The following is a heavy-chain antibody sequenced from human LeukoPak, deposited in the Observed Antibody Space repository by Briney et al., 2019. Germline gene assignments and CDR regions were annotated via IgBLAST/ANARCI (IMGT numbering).Heavy chain of an antibody. Sequence: GGSLRLSRVVSGLSGLTFFSHSMSWVRQAPGKGLEWVSGISGGSVNTYYADSVKGRFTISRDNSKNTLYLHMNSLRAEDTAVYYCAKDPYNWNSYSFDCWGQGILVTVSS. CDR2: ISGGSVNT. CDR3: AKDPYNWNSYSFDC. V-gene: IGHV3-23*01. J-gene: IGHJ4*02. CDR1: GLSGLTFFSHS. D-gene: IGHD1-7*01.